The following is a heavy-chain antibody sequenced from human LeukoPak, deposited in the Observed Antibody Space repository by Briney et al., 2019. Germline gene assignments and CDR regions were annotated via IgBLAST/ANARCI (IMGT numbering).Heavy chain of an antibody. J-gene: IGHJ5*02. Sequence: PGGSLRLSCAVSGFTFSSYWMTWVRQAPGKGLEWVANIKQDGSEKYYVDSVKGRFTISRDNAKNSLYLQMNSLRAEDTALYYCARDSLHATATSNWFDPWGQGTLVTVSS. D-gene: IGHD2-15*01. CDR3: ARDSLHATATSNWFDP. CDR2: IKQDGSEK. V-gene: IGHV3-7*01. CDR1: GFTFSSYW.